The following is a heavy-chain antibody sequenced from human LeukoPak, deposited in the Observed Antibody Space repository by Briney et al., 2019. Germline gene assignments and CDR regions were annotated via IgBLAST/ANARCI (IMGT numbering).Heavy chain of an antibody. CDR3: ARDSRGYDYGFDY. J-gene: IGHJ4*02. CDR2: IYHSGST. V-gene: IGHV4-38-2*02. Sequence: SETLSLTCAVSGYSVSSGYYWGWIRQPPGKGLEWIGSIYHSGSTYYNPSLKSRVTISVDTFKNQFSLKLSSVTAADTAVYYCARDSRGYDYGFDYWGQGTLVTVSS. CDR1: GYSVSSGYY. D-gene: IGHD5-12*01.